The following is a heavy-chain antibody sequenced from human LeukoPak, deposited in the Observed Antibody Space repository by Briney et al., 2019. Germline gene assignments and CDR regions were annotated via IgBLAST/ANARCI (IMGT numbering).Heavy chain of an antibody. CDR2: ISGSGGST. Sequence: GSLRLSCAASGFTFSSYGMSWVRQAPGKGLEWVSAISGSGGSTYYADSVKGRFTISRDNSKNTLSLQMNSLRAEDTAVYYCAKGPNYNILTGWRKTHNAFDIWGQGTMVTVSS. V-gene: IGHV3-23*01. J-gene: IGHJ3*02. D-gene: IGHD3-9*01. CDR3: AKGPNYNILTGWRKTHNAFDI. CDR1: GFTFSSYG.